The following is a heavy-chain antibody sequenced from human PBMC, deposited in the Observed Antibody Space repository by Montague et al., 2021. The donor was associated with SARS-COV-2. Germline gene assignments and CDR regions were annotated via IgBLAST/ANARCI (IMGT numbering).Heavy chain of an antibody. CDR3: ARGCSGGSCYPNPFST. CDR2: IYTSGST. CDR1: GGSISSGSYY. J-gene: IGHJ5*02. V-gene: IGHV4-61*02. Sequence: TLSLTCTVSGGSISSGSYYWSWIRQPAGKGLEWIGRIYTSGSTNYNPSLESRVTISVDTSKNQFSLKLSSVTAAGTAVYYCARGCSGGSCYPNPFSTWGQGTLVTVSS. D-gene: IGHD2-15*01.